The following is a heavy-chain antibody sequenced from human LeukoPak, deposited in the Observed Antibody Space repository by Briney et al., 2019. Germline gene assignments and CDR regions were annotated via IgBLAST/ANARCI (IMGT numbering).Heavy chain of an antibody. D-gene: IGHD3-3*01. V-gene: IGHV1-8*01. Sequence: ASVKVSCKASGYTFTSYDINWVRQATGQGLEWMGWMNPNSGNTGYAQKFQGRVTMTRNTSISTAYMELSRLRSDDTAVYYCARGRITIFGVVTRYFDYWGQGTLVTVSS. CDR3: ARGRITIFGVVTRYFDY. CDR2: MNPNSGNT. J-gene: IGHJ4*02. CDR1: GYTFTSYD.